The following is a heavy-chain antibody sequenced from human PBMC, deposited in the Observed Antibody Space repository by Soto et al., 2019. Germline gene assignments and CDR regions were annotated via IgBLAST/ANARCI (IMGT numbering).Heavy chain of an antibody. J-gene: IGHJ4*02. V-gene: IGHV3-11*06. Sequence: GGSLRLSCAASGFTFSDYYMSWIRQAPGKGLEWVSYISSSSSYTNYADSVKGRFTISRDNSKNSLYLQMNSLSAEDTAVYYCARDHEDNGLLNWGQGTLVTVSS. D-gene: IGHD2-15*01. CDR3: ARDHEDNGLLN. CDR2: ISSSSSYT. CDR1: GFTFSDYY.